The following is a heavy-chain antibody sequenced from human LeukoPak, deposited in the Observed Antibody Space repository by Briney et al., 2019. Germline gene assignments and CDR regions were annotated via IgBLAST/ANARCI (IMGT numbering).Heavy chain of an antibody. CDR3: ARGLRGAGRHTYNWFDP. V-gene: IGHV4-61*01. D-gene: IGHD3-10*01. CDR1: GGSVSSGSYY. CDR2: IYYSGST. Sequence: SETLSLTCTVSGGSVSSGSYYWSWIRQPPGKGLEWIGYIYYSGSTNYNPSLKSRVTISVDTSKNQFSLKLSSVTAADTAVYYCARGLRGAGRHTYNWFDPWGQGTLVTVSS. J-gene: IGHJ5*02.